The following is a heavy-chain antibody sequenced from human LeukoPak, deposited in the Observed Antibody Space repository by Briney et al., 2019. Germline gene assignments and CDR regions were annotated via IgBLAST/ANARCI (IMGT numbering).Heavy chain of an antibody. CDR3: ARFTFYCSSTSCYPRRGAFDI. CDR2: IYTSGST. CDR1: GGSISSYY. D-gene: IGHD2-2*01. Sequence: PSETLSLTCTVSGGSISSYYWSWIRQPAGKGLEWIGRIYTSGSTNYNPSLKSRVTMSVDTSKNQFSLKLSSVTAADTAVYYCARFTFYCSSTSCYPRRGAFDIWGQGTMVTVSS. J-gene: IGHJ3*02. V-gene: IGHV4-4*07.